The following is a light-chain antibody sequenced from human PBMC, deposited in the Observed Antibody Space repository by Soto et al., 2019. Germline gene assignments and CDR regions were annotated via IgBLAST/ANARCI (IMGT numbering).Light chain of an antibody. CDR3: QQYYSTPRT. V-gene: IGKV4-1*01. CDR1: QSVLYSSNNKNY. Sequence: DIVMTQSPDSLAVSLGERATINCKSSQSVLYSSNNKNYLAWYQQKPGQPPKLLIYWASTRESGVPDRFSGGGSGSDFTLTTSSLQAEDVAVYYCQQYYSTPRTFGQGTKLEIK. J-gene: IGKJ2*01. CDR2: WAS.